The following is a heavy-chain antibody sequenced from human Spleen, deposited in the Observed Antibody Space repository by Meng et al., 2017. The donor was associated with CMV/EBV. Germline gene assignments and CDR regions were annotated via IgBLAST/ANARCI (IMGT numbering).Heavy chain of an antibody. J-gene: IGHJ4*02. CDR1: GGSVSSGSNC. CDR3: ARSSPPAAIDY. CDR2: IYCSGST. Sequence: CTVSGGSVSSGSNCWSWSRQPPGKGLEWIGYIYCSGSTNYNPSLKSRVTISVDTSKNQFSLKLSSVTAADTAVYYCARSSPPAAIDYWGQGTLVTVSS. V-gene: IGHV4-61*01. D-gene: IGHD6-25*01.